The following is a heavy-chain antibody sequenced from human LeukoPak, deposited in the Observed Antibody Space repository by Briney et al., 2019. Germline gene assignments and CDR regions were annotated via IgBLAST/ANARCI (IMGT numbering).Heavy chain of an antibody. CDR2: IKQDGSEK. D-gene: IGHD6-13*01. CDR3: ARDRYSSSWYFWPNTGDYYGMDV. Sequence: PGGSLRLSCAASGFTFSSYWMSWVRQAPGKGLEWVANIKQDGSEKYYVDSVKGRFTISRDNAKNSLYLQMNSLRAEDTAVYHCARDRYSSSWYFWPNTGDYYGMDVWGQGTTVTVSS. J-gene: IGHJ6*02. V-gene: IGHV3-7*01. CDR1: GFTFSSYW.